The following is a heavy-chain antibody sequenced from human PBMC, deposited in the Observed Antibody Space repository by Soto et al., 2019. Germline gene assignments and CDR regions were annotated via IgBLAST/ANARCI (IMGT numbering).Heavy chain of an antibody. CDR2: ISAYNGNT. J-gene: IGHJ4*02. D-gene: IGHD3-9*01. CDR1: GYTFTSYG. CDR3: ARDRVRYFDWFPDFDY. V-gene: IGHV1-18*01. Sequence: QVQLVQSGAEVKKPGASVKVSCKASGYTFTSYGISWVRQAPGQGLEWMGWISAYNGNTNYAQKLQGRVTMTTDTSTSTAYMELRSLKSDDTAVDYCARDRVRYFDWFPDFDYWGQGTLVTVSS.